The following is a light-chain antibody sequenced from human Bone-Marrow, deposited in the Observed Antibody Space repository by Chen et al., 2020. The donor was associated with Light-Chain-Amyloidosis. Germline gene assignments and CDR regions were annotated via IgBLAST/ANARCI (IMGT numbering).Light chain of an antibody. CDR2: GAS. CDR3: QQYGNSPQT. J-gene: IGKJ1*01. Sequence: EIVLTQSPGTLSLSPGERATLSCRASQSVSSSYLAWYQQKPGQAPRLLLYGASSRATGIPDRFSGSGSGTDFTLTISRLEPEDFAVYYCQQYGNSPQTLGQGTKVEIK. V-gene: IGKV3-20*01. CDR1: QSVSSSY.